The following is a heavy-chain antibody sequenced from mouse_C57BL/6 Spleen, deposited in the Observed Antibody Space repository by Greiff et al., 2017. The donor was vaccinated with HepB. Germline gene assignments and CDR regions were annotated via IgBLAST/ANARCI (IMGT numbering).Heavy chain of an antibody. J-gene: IGHJ4*01. CDR2: IWRGGST. CDR3: AKMELGPFYAMDY. Sequence: VKLVESGPGLVQPSQSLSITCTVSGFSLTSYGVHWVRQSPGKGLEWLGVIWRGGSTDYNAAFMSRLSITKDNSKSQVFFKMNSLQADDTAIYYCAKMELGPFYAMDYWGQGTSVTVSS. V-gene: IGHV2-5*01. CDR1: GFSLTSYG. D-gene: IGHD4-1*01.